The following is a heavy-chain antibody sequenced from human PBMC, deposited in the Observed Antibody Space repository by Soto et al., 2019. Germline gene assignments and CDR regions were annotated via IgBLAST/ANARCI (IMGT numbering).Heavy chain of an antibody. D-gene: IGHD3-22*01. J-gene: IGHJ4*02. CDR1: GGSFSGYY. Sequence: SETLSLTCAVYGGSFSGYYWTWIRQPPGKGLEWIGEISHSGTTTYNPSLKSRVTISVDTSRDQFSLRLSSVTAADTAVYFCARGGLHRGNYYMFDYWGQGALVTVSS. CDR2: ISHSGTT. V-gene: IGHV4-34*01. CDR3: ARGGLHRGNYYMFDY.